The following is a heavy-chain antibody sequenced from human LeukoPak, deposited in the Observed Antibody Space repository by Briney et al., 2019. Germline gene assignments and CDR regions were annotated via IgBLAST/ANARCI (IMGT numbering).Heavy chain of an antibody. V-gene: IGHV3-7*01. CDR1: GFTFSSYW. J-gene: IGHJ4*02. Sequence: PGGSLRLSCAASGFTFSSYWMSWVRQAPGKGLEWVANIKQDGSEKYYVDSVKGRFTISRDNAKNSLYLQMNSLRAEDTAVYYCARDPDSSGWYGIDYWGQGTLVTVSS. CDR3: ARDPDSSGWYGIDY. D-gene: IGHD6-19*01. CDR2: IKQDGSEK.